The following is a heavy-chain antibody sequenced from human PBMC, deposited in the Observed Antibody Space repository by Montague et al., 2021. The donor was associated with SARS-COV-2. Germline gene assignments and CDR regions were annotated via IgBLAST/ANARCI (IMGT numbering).Heavy chain of an antibody. CDR3: AKDSGGGWYDYFHY. D-gene: IGHD6-19*01. Sequence: SLRLSCPASGFTFNNYGMHWVRQAPGKGLVWVALIWYDGSHKSYADSVEGRFTTSRDNSKNTLYLQMNSLGADDTAVYYCAKDSGGGWYDYFHYWGQGTLVTVSS. J-gene: IGHJ4*02. V-gene: IGHV3-33*06. CDR2: IWYDGSHK. CDR1: GFTFNNYG.